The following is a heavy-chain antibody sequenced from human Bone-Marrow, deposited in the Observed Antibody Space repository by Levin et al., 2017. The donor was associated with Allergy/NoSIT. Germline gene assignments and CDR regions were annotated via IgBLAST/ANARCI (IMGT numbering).Heavy chain of an antibody. D-gene: IGHD1-26*01. CDR3: ARSGRFGKTHFDY. V-gene: IGHV4-59*08. Sequence: SQTLSLTCTVSGGPIRNYYWSWIRQPPGKGLEWIGYIYYSGSTNYNPSLKSRVTISVDTSKNQFSLKLNSLTAADTAVYYCARSGRFGKTHFDYWGQGTLVTVSS. CDR2: IYYSGST. CDR1: GGPIRNYY. J-gene: IGHJ4*02.